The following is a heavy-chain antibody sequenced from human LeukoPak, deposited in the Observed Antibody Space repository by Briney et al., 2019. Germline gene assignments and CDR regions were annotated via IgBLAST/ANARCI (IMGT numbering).Heavy chain of an antibody. CDR2: ITGDGGGT. J-gene: IGHJ4*02. Sequence: PGGSLRLSCEASGFTFSRYWMHWVRQDPGKGLEWVSRITGDGGGTNNADSVKGRFTISRDNAKNTLYLQMNSLRVEDTAVYYCARDLIYGSGSLDCWGQGTLVTVSS. V-gene: IGHV3-74*01. D-gene: IGHD3-10*01. CDR1: GFTFSRYW. CDR3: ARDLIYGSGSLDC.